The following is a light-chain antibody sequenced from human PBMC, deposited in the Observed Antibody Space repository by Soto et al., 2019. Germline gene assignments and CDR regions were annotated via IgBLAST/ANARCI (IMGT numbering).Light chain of an antibody. V-gene: IGLV2-14*03. CDR2: DFD. CDR3: SSYTSSSTVI. CDR1: SSDVGGYNY. J-gene: IGLJ2*01. Sequence: QSALTQPDSISGSPGQSITISCTGTSSDVGGYNYVSWYQQYPGKAPKHRIYDFDNRPAGVSNRFSGSKSVKTASLTISGLQAEDEADDYCSSYTSSSTVIFGGGTKGTVL.